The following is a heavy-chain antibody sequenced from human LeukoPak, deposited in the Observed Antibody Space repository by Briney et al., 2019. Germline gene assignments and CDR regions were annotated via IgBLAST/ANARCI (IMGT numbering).Heavy chain of an antibody. J-gene: IGHJ3*02. Sequence: ASVKVSCKASGYSFTSYGISWVRQAPGQGLEWMGWISTYDGNTNYAQRVQDRLTMTTDSSTSTAYMELRSLRSDDTAVYYCARDGYDSSGYAFDIWGQGTMVTVSS. CDR3: ARDGYDSSGYAFDI. V-gene: IGHV1-18*04. CDR2: ISTYDGNT. CDR1: GYSFTSYG. D-gene: IGHD3-22*01.